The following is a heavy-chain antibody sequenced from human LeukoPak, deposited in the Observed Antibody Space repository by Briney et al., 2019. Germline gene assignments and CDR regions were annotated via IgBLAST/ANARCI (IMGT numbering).Heavy chain of an antibody. J-gene: IGHJ5*02. CDR1: GFTFSISA. Sequence: GGCLRLSCAASGFTFSISAMTWVRQAPGKGLEWVSLIAGGGGSTYYAESVTGRLTASRDNSNHPLYLQMNSVRAEDTAIYYCAKKNIDSGDLCFDPGDQGTLVTVSS. CDR2: IAGGGGST. CDR3: AKKNIDSGDLCFDP. D-gene: IGHD2-21*02. V-gene: IGHV3-23*01.